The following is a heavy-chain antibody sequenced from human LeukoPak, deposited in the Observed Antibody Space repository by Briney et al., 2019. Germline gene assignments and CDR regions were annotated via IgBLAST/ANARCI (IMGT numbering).Heavy chain of an antibody. CDR2: INPNSGGT. Sequence: ASVKVSCKASGYTFTGYYMHWVRQPPGQGLEWMGWINPNSGGTNYAQKFQGRVTMTRDTSISTAYMELSRLRSDDTAVYYCARSYYYDSSGYYRRSGYWGHGTLVTVSS. D-gene: IGHD3-22*01. CDR3: ARSYYYDSSGYYRRSGY. J-gene: IGHJ4*01. V-gene: IGHV1-2*02. CDR1: GYTFTGYY.